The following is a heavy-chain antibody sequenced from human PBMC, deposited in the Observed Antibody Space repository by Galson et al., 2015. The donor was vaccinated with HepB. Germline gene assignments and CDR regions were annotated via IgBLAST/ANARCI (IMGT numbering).Heavy chain of an antibody. D-gene: IGHD3-10*01. CDR3: ARESAALYYYGSGSQLDY. Sequence: SLRLSCAASGFTVSSNYMSWVRQAPGKGLEWVSVIYSGGSTYYADSVKGRFTISRDNSKNTLYLQMNSLRAEDTAVYYCARESAALYYYGSGSQLDYWGQGTLVTVSS. V-gene: IGHV3-53*01. CDR2: IYSGGST. J-gene: IGHJ4*02. CDR1: GFTVSSNY.